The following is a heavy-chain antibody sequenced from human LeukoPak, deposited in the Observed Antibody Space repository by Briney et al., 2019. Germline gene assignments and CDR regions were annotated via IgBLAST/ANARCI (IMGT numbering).Heavy chain of an antibody. V-gene: IGHV3-33*01. D-gene: IGHD1-26*01. J-gene: IGHJ4*02. CDR1: GFTFSNYA. CDR2: IWYDGSNK. Sequence: GGSLRLSCAASGFTFSNYAMHWVRQAPGKGLEWVAVIWYDGSNKVYADSVKGRFTISRDNSKNTLFLQMNSLRAEDTAVYYCAGNSGGTYATFDYWGQGTVVTVSS. CDR3: AGNSGGTYATFDY.